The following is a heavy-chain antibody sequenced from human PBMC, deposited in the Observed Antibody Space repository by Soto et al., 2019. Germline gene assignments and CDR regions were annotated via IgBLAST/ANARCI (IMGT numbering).Heavy chain of an antibody. CDR1: GFTFSTYW. Sequence: EVQLVESGGDLVQPGGSLRLSCAASGFTFSTYWMHWVRQVPGKGLVWVSRINTDGSYTSYADSVKGRFTISRDNAKNTLYLQMNSLRAEDTAVYYCARVKPYSSGWYYFDYWGQGTLVTVSS. J-gene: IGHJ4*02. CDR3: ARVKPYSSGWYYFDY. V-gene: IGHV3-74*01. CDR2: INTDGSYT. D-gene: IGHD6-19*01.